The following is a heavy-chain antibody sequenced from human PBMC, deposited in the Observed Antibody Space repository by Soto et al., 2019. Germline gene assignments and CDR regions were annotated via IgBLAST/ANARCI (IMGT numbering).Heavy chain of an antibody. V-gene: IGHV1-46*01. CDR1: GYTFTSYY. CDR2: INPSGGST. J-gene: IGHJ4*02. D-gene: IGHD5-18*01. CDR3: ARDLDGYSYGL. Sequence: QVQLVQSGAEVKKPGASVKVSSKASGYTFTSYYMRWVRQAPGQGLEWMGIINPSGGSTSYAQKYQGGVTMTRNTSTTTVYMELSSLRSEVTAVYYWARDLDGYSYGLWGQGTLVTVSS.